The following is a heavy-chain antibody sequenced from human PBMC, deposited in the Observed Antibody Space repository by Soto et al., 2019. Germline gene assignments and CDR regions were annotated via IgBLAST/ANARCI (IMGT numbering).Heavy chain of an antibody. J-gene: IGHJ4*02. Sequence: GGSLRLSCAASGFTFSSYAMSWVRQAPGKGLEWVSAISGSGGSTYYADSVKGRFTISRDNSKNTLYLQMNSLRAEDTAVYYSAKDSRYYYDSSGYYYFDYWGQGTLVTVSS. V-gene: IGHV3-23*01. D-gene: IGHD3-22*01. CDR2: ISGSGGST. CDR3: AKDSRYYYDSSGYYYFDY. CDR1: GFTFSSYA.